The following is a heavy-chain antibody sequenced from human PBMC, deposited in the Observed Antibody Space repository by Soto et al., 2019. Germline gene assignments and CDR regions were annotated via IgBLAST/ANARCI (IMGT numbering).Heavy chain of an antibody. D-gene: IGHD4-17*01. Sequence: QVQLVESGGGVVQPGRSLRLSCAASGFFFSIYAMHWVLQAPGKGLEWVAVISYDGRTKHYADSVKGRFTISRDTSKNMLYLQMSSRRGEDTAVYYCARAGDGDYFDYWGQGTLVTVSS. CDR2: ISYDGRTK. CDR1: GFFFSIYA. V-gene: IGHV3-30*04. CDR3: ARAGDGDYFDY. J-gene: IGHJ4*02.